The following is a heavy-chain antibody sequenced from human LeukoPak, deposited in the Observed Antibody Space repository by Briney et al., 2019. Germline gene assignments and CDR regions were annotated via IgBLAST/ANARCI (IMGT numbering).Heavy chain of an antibody. CDR2: INPNSGGT. J-gene: IGHJ4*02. CDR3: ARGYSSSDNLAG. D-gene: IGHD6-13*01. V-gene: IGHV1-2*02. Sequence: ASVRVSCKASGYTFTVYYIHWVRQAPGQGLEWMGWINPNSGGTNYAQKFQGRVTMTRDTSISTAYMELSRLRSDDTAVYYCARGYSSSDNLAGWGQGTLVTVSS. CDR1: GYTFTVYY.